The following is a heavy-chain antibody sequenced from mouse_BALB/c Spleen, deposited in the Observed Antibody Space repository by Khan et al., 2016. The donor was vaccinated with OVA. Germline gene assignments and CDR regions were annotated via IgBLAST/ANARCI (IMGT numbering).Heavy chain of an antibody. D-gene: IGHD6-1*01. CDR2: MNTYTGEP. Sequence: QIQLVQSGPELKKPGETVKISCKAFGYTFKDYVMNWVKQSPGEGLKWMGWMNTYTGEPTYADDFEGRFAFSLETSANTAYLQFSSVKDEDTGTDVGLRCHGGYWGQGTALTVSS. J-gene: IGHJ2*01. V-gene: IGHV9-3-1*01. CDR1: GYTFKDYV. CDR3: LRCHGGY.